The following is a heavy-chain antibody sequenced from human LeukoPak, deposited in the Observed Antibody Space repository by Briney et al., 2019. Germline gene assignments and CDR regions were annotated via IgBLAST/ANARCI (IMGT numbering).Heavy chain of an antibody. V-gene: IGHV3-23*01. CDR3: AKVSSFGQYAGYFDY. D-gene: IGHD3-10*01. CDR2: ISSSGGTT. CDR1: GFTFSNYA. Sequence: GGSLRLSCAASGFTFSNYAMSWVRQAPGKGLEWVSVISSSGGTTYNADSVKGWFTISRDNSNNTLHLLMSSLRAEDTAVYYCAKVSSFGQYAGYFDYWGQGTLVTVSS. J-gene: IGHJ4*02.